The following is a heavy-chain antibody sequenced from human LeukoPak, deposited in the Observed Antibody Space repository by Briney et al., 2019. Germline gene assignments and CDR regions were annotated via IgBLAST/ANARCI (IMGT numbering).Heavy chain of an antibody. J-gene: IGHJ5*02. CDR1: GGSISSYY. CDR2: IQSSGST. D-gene: IGHD3-3*01. V-gene: IGHV4-59*01. CDR3: ARDVFGVTLGRIDP. Sequence: SETLSLTCTVSGGSISSYYWSWIRQPPGKGLEWIGYIQSSGSTNYNPSLKSRVTISVDTSKNQFSLKLTSVTAADTAVYYCARDVFGVTLGRIDPWGQGTLVTVSS.